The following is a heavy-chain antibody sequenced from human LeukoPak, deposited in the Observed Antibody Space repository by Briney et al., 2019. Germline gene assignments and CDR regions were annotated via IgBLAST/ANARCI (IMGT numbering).Heavy chain of an antibody. CDR3: AKDLVYDFWSGFDY. Sequence: SETLSLTCTVSGGSISSYYWSWIRQPPGKGLEWIGYIYYSGSTNYNPSLKSRVTISVDTSKNQFSLKLSSVTAADTAVYYCAKDLVYDFWSGFDYWGQGTLVTVSS. J-gene: IGHJ4*02. V-gene: IGHV4-59*01. D-gene: IGHD3-3*01. CDR2: IYYSGST. CDR1: GGSISSYY.